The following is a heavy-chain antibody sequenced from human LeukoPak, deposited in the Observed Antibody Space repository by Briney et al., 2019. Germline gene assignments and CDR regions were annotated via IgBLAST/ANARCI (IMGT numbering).Heavy chain of an antibody. V-gene: IGHV4-39*01. CDR3: ARQADFALVEMATIMFDY. Sequence: SETLSLTCTVSGGSISTSSYCWGWIRHPPGKGLEWIGILYHTRSTYYNPSLKSRVNMSVDTSKNQFSLKLNSVTAADTAVYYCARQADFALVEMATIMFDYWGQGTLVTVSS. D-gene: IGHD5-24*01. J-gene: IGHJ4*02. CDR2: LYHTRST. CDR1: GGSISTSSYC.